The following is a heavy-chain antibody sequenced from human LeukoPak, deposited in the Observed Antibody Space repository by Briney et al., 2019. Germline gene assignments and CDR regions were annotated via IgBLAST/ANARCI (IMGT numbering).Heavy chain of an antibody. CDR2: IYKDGSEK. V-gene: IGHV3-7*01. J-gene: IGHJ3*02. D-gene: IGHD2-15*01. Sequence: GGALRLSCAPSGFTFSSYWMTWVRPAPGKGLEWVANIYKDGSEKNFVDSVKGRFTTSRDNAKNSLYLQMNSLRAEDTAVYYCAREIVVVVAATLGSGAFDIWGQGTMVTVSS. CDR3: AREIVVVVAATLGSGAFDI. CDR1: GFTFSSYW.